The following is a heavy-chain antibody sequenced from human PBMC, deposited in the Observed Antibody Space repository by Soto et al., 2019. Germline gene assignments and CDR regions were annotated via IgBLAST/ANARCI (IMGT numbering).Heavy chain of an antibody. CDR1: GFTFSTYG. CDR3: ARLGGGTQF. Sequence: PGGSLRLSCAASGFTFSTYGINWVRQAPGKGLEWLSYITSDGGTISYADSVKGRFTISRDNAKNSLYLQMNSLRAEDTAVYYCARLGGGTQFWGQGTLVTVSS. CDR2: ITSDGGTI. V-gene: IGHV3-48*01. J-gene: IGHJ4*02. D-gene: IGHD2-15*01.